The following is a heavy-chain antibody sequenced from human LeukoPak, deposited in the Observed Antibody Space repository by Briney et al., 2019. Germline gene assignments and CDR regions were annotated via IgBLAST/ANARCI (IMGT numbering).Heavy chain of an antibody. CDR2: IKQDGSEK. J-gene: IGHJ4*02. CDR1: GFTFSSYW. Sequence: TGGSLRLSCAASGFTFSSYWMSWVRQAPGKGLEWVANIKQDGSEKYYVDSVKGRFTISRDNAKNTLDLQMNSLRAEDTAVYYCARDVYTGRYYLDYWGQGTLVTVSS. V-gene: IGHV3-7*03. D-gene: IGHD1-26*01. CDR3: ARDVYTGRYYLDY.